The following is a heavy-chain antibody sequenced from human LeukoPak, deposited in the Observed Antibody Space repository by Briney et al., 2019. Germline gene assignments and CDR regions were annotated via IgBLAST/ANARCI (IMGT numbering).Heavy chain of an antibody. D-gene: IGHD3-22*01. V-gene: IGHV1-18*01. CDR1: GYTFTSYG. Sequence: ASVKVSCKASGYTFTSYGISWVRQAPGQGLEWMGWISAYNGNTNYAQKLQGRVTMTTDTSTSTAYMELRSLRSDDTAVYYCARDAAYYYDSSGYWYYYYYMDVWGKGTTVTVSS. CDR2: ISAYNGNT. J-gene: IGHJ6*03. CDR3: ARDAAYYYDSSGYWYYYYYMDV.